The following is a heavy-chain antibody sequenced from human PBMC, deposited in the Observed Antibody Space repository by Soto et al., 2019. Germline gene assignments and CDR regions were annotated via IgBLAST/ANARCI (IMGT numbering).Heavy chain of an antibody. CDR1: GGSISSSSYY. Sequence: QLQLQESGPGLVKPSDTLSLTCTVSGGSISSSSYYWGWIRQPPGKGLEWIGSIYYSGSTYYNPSLKSRVTISVDTSKNQFSLKLSSVTAADTAVYYCARPKRGYSYGSVTDGLFDYWGQGTLVTVSS. D-gene: IGHD5-18*01. J-gene: IGHJ4*02. CDR2: IYYSGST. CDR3: ARPKRGYSYGSVTDGLFDY. V-gene: IGHV4-39*01.